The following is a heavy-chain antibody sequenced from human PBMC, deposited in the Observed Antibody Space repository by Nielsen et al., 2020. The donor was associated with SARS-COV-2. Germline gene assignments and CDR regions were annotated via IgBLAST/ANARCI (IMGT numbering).Heavy chain of an antibody. CDR2: IKQDGSEK. Sequence: GESLKISCAASGFTFSSYWMSWVRQAPGKGLEWVANIKQDGSEKYYADSVKGRFTISRDNSKNTLYLQMNSLRAEDTAVYYCVKVGCSGGSCYDPAEYFQHWGQGTLVTVSS. J-gene: IGHJ1*01. V-gene: IGHV3-7*01. CDR1: GFTFSSYW. CDR3: VKVGCSGGSCYDPAEYFQH. D-gene: IGHD2-15*01.